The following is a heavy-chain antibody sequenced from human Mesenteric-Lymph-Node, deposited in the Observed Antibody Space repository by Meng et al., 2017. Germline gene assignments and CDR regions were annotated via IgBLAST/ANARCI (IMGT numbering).Heavy chain of an antibody. D-gene: IGHD6-19*01. CDR2: ISDSGMTI. CDR3: ARDLAVAGNTRPYYFDY. CDR1: GFAFNNYY. Sequence: GGSLRLSCAASGFAFNNYYMSWIRQAPGKGLEWLSYISDSGMTIYYADSVKGRFTTSRDNAKNSLYLQMNSLRAEDTAVYYCARDLAVAGNTRPYYFDYWGQGTLVTVSS. V-gene: IGHV3-11*04. J-gene: IGHJ4*02.